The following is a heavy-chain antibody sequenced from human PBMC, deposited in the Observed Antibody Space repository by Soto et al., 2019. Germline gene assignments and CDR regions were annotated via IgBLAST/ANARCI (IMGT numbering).Heavy chain of an antibody. J-gene: IGHJ6*02. CDR2: ITWNGGNT. CDR1: GLLFDDYN. D-gene: IGHD3-3*01. Sequence: PGGSLRLSCAASGLLFDDYNMHWVRQAPGKGLEWVSLITWNGGNTYYADSVKGRFTISRDGTTQSVSLQMTGLKREDTGLYYCAREPLSFGSALDVWGQGTTVTVSS. V-gene: IGHV3-43*01. CDR3: AREPLSFGSALDV.